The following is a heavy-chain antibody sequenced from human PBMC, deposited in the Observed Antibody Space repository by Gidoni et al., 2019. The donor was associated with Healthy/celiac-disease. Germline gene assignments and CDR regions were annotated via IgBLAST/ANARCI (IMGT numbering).Heavy chain of an antibody. CDR1: RGSFSGYY. Sequence: VQLQQWGAGLLTPSETLSLTCAVYRGSFSGYYWCWIRQPPGKGLEWIGEINHSGSTNYNPSLKSRVTIAVDTSKNQFSLKLSSVTAADTAVYYCARGVGATVRTYGYWGQGTLVTVSS. D-gene: IGHD2-15*01. CDR2: INHSGST. V-gene: IGHV4-34*01. CDR3: ARGVGATVRTYGY. J-gene: IGHJ4*02.